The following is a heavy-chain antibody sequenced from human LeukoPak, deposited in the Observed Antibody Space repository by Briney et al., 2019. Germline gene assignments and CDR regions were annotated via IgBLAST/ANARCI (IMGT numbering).Heavy chain of an antibody. D-gene: IGHD1-1*01. CDR1: GFSVTNSH. CDR2: IYTSGSR. J-gene: IGHJ4*02. Sequence: GGSLRLSCAASGFSVTNSHMSWVRQAPGKGLKWVSTIYTSGSRFYADSVKDRFNISRDTSRNALYLQMNRLRVEDTAVYYCVRGRSTGDYWGQGTLVTVSS. V-gene: IGHV3-66*01. CDR3: VRGRSTGDY.